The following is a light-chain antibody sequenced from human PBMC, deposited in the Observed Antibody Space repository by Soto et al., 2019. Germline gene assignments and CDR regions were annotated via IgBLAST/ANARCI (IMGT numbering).Light chain of an antibody. CDR2: DAS. Sequence: IVLTQSPGTLSLSPGERAALSCSASQSVSNNYLAWYQQKPGQAPRLLIYDASNRATGIPARFSGSGSGTDFTLTISSLEPEDFAVYYCQQYGSSGTFGQGTKVDIK. CDR1: QSVSNNY. J-gene: IGKJ1*01. V-gene: IGKV3-20*01. CDR3: QQYGSSGT.